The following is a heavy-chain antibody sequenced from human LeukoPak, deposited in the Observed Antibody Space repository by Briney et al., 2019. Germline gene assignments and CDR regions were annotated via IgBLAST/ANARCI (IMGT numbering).Heavy chain of an antibody. V-gene: IGHV3-49*04. CDR2: IRTKAYGETT. D-gene: IGHD3/OR15-3a*01. CDR1: GFNFGDYA. J-gene: IGHJ5*02. CDR3: TRDLDRNSPLDH. Sequence: GRSLRLSCTASGFNFGDYAVTWVRQAPGKGLEWLVFIRTKAYGETTDYAASVRGRFTISRDDSTSIAYLHMNSLKTEDTAVYYCTRDLDRNSPLDHWGQGILVTVSS.